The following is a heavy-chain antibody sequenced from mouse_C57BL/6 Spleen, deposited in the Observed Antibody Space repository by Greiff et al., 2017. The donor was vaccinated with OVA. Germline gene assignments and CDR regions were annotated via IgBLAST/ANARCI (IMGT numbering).Heavy chain of an antibody. Sequence: QVQLKQPGAELVMPGASVKLSCKASGYTFTSYWMHWVKQRPGQGLEWIGEIDPSDSYTNYNQKFKGKSTLTVDKSSSTAYMQLSSLTSEDSAVYYCAREGQLGLDYWGQGTTLTVSS. J-gene: IGHJ2*01. CDR3: AREGQLGLDY. V-gene: IGHV1-69*01. CDR2: IDPSDSYT. CDR1: GYTFTSYW. D-gene: IGHD4-1*02.